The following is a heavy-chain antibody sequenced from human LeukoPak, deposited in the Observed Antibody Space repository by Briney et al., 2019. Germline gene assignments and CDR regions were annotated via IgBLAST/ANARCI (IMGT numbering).Heavy chain of an antibody. J-gene: IGHJ3*02. CDR2: IGGSGTRT. Sequence: GGTLRLSCSASGFTFTTYGMNWVRQAPGKGLGWVSGIGGSGTRTDYADSVKGRFTIYRDNSKNKLYLQMNRLRDEDTAVYYCARGEFEYDIWGEGKMVTVSS. V-gene: IGHV3-23*01. CDR3: ARGEFEYDI. CDR1: GFTFTTYG. D-gene: IGHD3-16*01.